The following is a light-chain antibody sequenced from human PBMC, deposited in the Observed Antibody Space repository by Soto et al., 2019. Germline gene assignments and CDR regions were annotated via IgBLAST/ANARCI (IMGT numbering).Light chain of an antibody. Sequence: QSALTQPASVSGSPGQSITISCTGTSSDVGGYNYVSWYQQHPGKAPKLMIYEVSRRPSGVSNRFSGSKSGNTASLTISGLQAEDEGDYYCSSYTRSSTDVFGTGTKLTVL. CDR3: SSYTRSSTDV. V-gene: IGLV2-14*01. CDR2: EVS. CDR1: SSDVGGYNY. J-gene: IGLJ1*01.